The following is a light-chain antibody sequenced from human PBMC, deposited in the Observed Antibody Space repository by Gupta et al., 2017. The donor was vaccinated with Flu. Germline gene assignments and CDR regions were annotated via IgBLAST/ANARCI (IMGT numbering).Light chain of an antibody. V-gene: IGKV1-39*01. Sequence: DIQMTQSPSSLSASVGDRVTITCRASQSISSYLNWYQQKPGKAPKLLIYAASSLQSGVPSRFSGSGSGTVVTLTISSLQPEDFATYYCQQSYSTPLTFGGGTKVEIK. CDR3: QQSYSTPLT. CDR1: QSISSY. J-gene: IGKJ4*01. CDR2: AAS.